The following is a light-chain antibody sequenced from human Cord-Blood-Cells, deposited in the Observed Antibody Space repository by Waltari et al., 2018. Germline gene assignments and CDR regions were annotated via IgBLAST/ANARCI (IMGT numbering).Light chain of an antibody. CDR2: DAS. V-gene: IGKV1-5*01. CDR3: QQYNSYTLT. J-gene: IGKJ4*01. Sequence: DIQMTQSPSTLSASVGDKVTITCRASQSISSWLAWYQQKPGKAPKLLIYDASSLESGVPSRFSGSGSGTEFTLTISSLQPDDFATYYCQQYNSYTLTFGGGTKVEIK. CDR1: QSISSW.